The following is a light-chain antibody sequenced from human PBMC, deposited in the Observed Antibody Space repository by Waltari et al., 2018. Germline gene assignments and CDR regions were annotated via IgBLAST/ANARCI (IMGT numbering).Light chain of an antibody. Sequence: DIVMTQSPATLSLSPGESATLSCRASQSVRSTFAWFQQKPGQPPRLLIYGTSTRATGIPARFSGSGSGTEFSLTISSLQPEDFATYYCQQYDNWPWTFGQGTRVEAK. CDR2: GTS. V-gene: IGKV3D-15*01. CDR3: QQYDNWPWT. J-gene: IGKJ1*01. CDR1: QSVRST.